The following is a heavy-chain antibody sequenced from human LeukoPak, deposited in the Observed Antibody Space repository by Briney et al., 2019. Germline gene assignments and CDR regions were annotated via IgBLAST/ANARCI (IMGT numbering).Heavy chain of an antibody. CDR1: GGSISSGSYY. V-gene: IGHV4-61*02. J-gene: IGHJ2*01. CDR2: IYTRGST. Sequence: SQTLSLTCTVSGGSISSGSYYWSWIRQPAGKGLEWIGRIYTRGSTNYNPSLKSRVTISVDTSKNQFSLKLSSVTAADTAVYYCARASMEDIVVVPAAIKWYFDLWGRGTLVTVSS. CDR3: ARASMEDIVVVPAAIKWYFDL. D-gene: IGHD2-2*01.